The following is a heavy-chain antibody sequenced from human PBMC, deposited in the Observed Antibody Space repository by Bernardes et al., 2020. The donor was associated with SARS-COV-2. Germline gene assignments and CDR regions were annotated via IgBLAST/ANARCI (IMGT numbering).Heavy chain of an antibody. CDR2: ISGYNGNT. V-gene: IGHV1-18*01. D-gene: IGHD6-19*01. J-gene: IGHJ4*02. Sequence: ASVKVSCKASGYTFSSYGISWVRQAPGQGLEWMGWISGYNGNTNYVQKLQDRVTMTTDTSTSTAYMELRSLRSDDTAVYYCARGGPNSSGWYEGDYWGQGTLVTVSS. CDR3: ARGGPNSSGWYEGDY. CDR1: GYTFSSYG.